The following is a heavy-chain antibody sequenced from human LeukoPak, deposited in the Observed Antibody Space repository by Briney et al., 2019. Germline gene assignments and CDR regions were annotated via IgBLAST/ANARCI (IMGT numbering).Heavy chain of an antibody. CDR1: GYTFMSYY. D-gene: IGHD3-22*01. CDR2: INPSGGST. Sequence: ASVKVSCKASGYTFMSYYMHWVRQAPVQGLEWMGIINPSGGSTSYAQKFQGRVTMTRDTSTSTVYMELSSLRSEDTAVYYCARGAGKYYYDGSADYWGQGTLVTVSS. J-gene: IGHJ4*02. CDR3: ARGAGKYYYDGSADY. V-gene: IGHV1-46*01.